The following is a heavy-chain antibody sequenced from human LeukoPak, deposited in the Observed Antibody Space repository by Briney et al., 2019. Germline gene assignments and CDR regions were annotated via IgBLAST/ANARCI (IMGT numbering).Heavy chain of an antibody. J-gene: IGHJ4*02. CDR3: ARAHYGSGSYYVDY. V-gene: IGHV3-21*01. D-gene: IGHD3-10*01. Sequence: GGSLRLSCAASGFTFSSYSMNWVRQAPGKGLEWVSSISSSSSYIYYADSVKGRFTISRDNAKNSLYLQMNSLRAEDTAVYYCARAHYGSGSYYVDYWGQGTLVTVSS. CDR2: ISSSSSYI. CDR1: GFTFSSYS.